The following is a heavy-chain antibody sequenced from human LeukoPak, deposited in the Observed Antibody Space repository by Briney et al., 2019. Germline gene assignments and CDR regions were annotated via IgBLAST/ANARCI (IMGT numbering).Heavy chain of an antibody. CDR1: GFTFSSYA. CDR2: ISGSGGST. V-gene: IGHV3-23*01. J-gene: IGHJ4*02. Sequence: GRSLRLSCAASGFTFSSYAMSWVRQAPGKGLEWVSAISGSGGSTYYADSVKGRFTISRDNSKNTLYLQMNSLRAEDTAVYYCANDIVATLAYWGQGTLVTVSS. CDR3: ANDIVATLAY. D-gene: IGHD5-12*01.